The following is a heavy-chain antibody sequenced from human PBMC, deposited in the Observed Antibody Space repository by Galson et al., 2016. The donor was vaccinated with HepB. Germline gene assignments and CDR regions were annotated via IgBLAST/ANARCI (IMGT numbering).Heavy chain of an antibody. CDR1: GYTFTSYY. Sequence: SVKVSCKASGYTFTSYYMHWVRQAPGQGLEWMGIIDPSCGSTSYAQKFQGRVTMPRDTSTSTVYMELSSLRSEDTAVYYCARDRHYYGSGSYPSRYFDTWGQGTLVTVSS. CDR3: ARDRHYYGSGSYPSRYFDT. J-gene: IGHJ4*02. CDR2: IDPSCGST. D-gene: IGHD3-10*01. V-gene: IGHV1-46*01.